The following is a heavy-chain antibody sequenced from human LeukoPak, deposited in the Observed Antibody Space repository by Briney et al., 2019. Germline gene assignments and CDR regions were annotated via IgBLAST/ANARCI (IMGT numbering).Heavy chain of an antibody. CDR3: ARDRGTGTDAIDI. D-gene: IGHD7-27*01. V-gene: IGHV1-2*02. CDR2: INPNSGGT. J-gene: IGHJ3*02. Sequence: ASVKVSCKASGYTFTGCYMHWVRQAPGQGLEWMGWINPNSGGTNYAQKFQGRVTMTRDTSISTAYMELSRLRSDDTAVYYCARDRGTGTDAIDIWGQGTMVTVSS. CDR1: GYTFTGCY.